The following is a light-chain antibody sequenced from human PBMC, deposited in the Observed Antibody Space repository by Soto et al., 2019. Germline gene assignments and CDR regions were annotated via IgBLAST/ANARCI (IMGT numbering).Light chain of an antibody. V-gene: IGLV2-14*01. CDR3: NSYTSSSTGV. CDR2: EVS. Sequence: QSALTQPASVSGSPGQSITISCTGTSSDVGGYNYVSWYQQHPGKAPKLMIYEVSNRPSGVSHRFSGSQSGNTASLTISGLQAEDEADYYCNSYTSSSTGVFGGGTKLTVL. CDR1: SSDVGGYNY. J-gene: IGLJ3*02.